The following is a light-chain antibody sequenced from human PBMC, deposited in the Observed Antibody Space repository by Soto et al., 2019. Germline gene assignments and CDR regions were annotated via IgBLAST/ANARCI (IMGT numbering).Light chain of an antibody. J-gene: IGLJ2*01. CDR2: EVN. CDR1: SSDVGGYVY. V-gene: IGLV2-8*01. Sequence: QSALTQPPSASGSPGQSVTISCTGTSSDVGGYVYVSWYQQYPGKAPKLMIFEVNKRASVVPDRFSGSKSGNTASLTVSGLQAEDEADYYCSSYAGINTDVIFGGGTKLTVL. CDR3: SSYAGINTDVI.